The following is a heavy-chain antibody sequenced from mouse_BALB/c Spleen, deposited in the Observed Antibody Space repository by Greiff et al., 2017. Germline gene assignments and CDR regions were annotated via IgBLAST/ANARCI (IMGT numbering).Heavy chain of an antibody. V-gene: IGHV1-15*01. CDR1: GYTFTDYE. D-gene: IGHD1-3*01. J-gene: IGHJ4*01. CDR3: AREGVKGPMDY. Sequence: QVQLKESGAELVRPGASVTLSCKASGYTFTDYEMHWVKQTPVHGLEWIGAIDPETGGTAYNQKFKGKATLTADKSSSTAYMELRSLTSEDSAVYYCAREGVKGPMDYWGQGTSVTVSS. CDR2: IDPETGGT.